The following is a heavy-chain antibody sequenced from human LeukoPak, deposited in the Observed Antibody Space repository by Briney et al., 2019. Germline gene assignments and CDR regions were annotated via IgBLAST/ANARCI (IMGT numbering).Heavy chain of an antibody. Sequence: SGPALVEPTQTLSLTCTFSGFSLLTSGVSVTWIRQPPGRALEWLARIDWDDDKYYNTSLEARLTISKDTSKNQVILTVTDMDPVDSATYYCARMYFGDYKDMDVWGKGTTVTVSS. V-gene: IGHV2-70*11. CDR1: GFSLLTSGVS. CDR3: ARMYFGDYKDMDV. CDR2: IDWDDDK. D-gene: IGHD3-10*01. J-gene: IGHJ6*03.